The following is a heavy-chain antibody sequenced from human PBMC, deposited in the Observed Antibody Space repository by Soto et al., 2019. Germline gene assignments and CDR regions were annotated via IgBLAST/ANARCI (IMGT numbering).Heavy chain of an antibody. D-gene: IGHD6-19*01. Sequence: ASVKVSCKASGYTFTSYGISWVRQAPGQGLEWMGWISAYNGNTNYAQKIQGRVTMTTDTSTSTAYMELRSLRSDDTAVYYCARAKLSSGWYRVVNYFDYWGQGTLVTVSS. J-gene: IGHJ4*02. V-gene: IGHV1-18*01. CDR1: GYTFTSYG. CDR3: ARAKLSSGWYRVVNYFDY. CDR2: ISAYNGNT.